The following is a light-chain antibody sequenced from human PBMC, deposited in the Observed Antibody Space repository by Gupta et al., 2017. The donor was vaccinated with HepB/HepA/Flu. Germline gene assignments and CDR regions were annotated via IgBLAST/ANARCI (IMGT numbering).Light chain of an antibody. CDR2: DVS. Sequence: QSALTHPASVSGSPGQSITIASTGTSSTFARYNYFSWYQQHPGKAPKLILYDVSRRPSGVPDRFSGSTSGNTASLTISGLQAEDEADYYCSSFTVSDSRVFGGGTKLTVL. CDR3: SSFTVSDSRV. CDR1: SSTFARYNY. V-gene: IGLV2-14*03. J-gene: IGLJ3*02.